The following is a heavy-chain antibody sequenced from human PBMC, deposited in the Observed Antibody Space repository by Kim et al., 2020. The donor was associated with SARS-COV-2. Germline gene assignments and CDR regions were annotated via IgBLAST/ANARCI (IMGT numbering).Heavy chain of an antibody. J-gene: IGHJ3*02. V-gene: IGHV4-30-4*01. D-gene: IGHD3-10*01. CDR2: IYYSGST. Sequence: SETLSLTCTVSGGSISSGDYYWSWIRQPPGKGLEWIGYIYYSGSTYYNPSLKSRVTISVDTSKNQFSLKLSSVTAADTAVYYCASRITMVQGVKFAFDIWGQGTMVTVSS. CDR3: ASRITMVQGVKFAFDI. CDR1: GGSISSGDYY.